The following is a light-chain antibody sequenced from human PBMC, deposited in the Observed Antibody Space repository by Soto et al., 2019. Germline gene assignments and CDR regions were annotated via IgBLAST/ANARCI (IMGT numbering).Light chain of an antibody. CDR2: GAS. V-gene: IGKV3-20*01. CDR1: QSVSSNY. Sequence: EIVFTHEPSSLFLSAPYLPPLSCMSSQSVSSNYLAWYQLRPGQAPRLLIYGASSRATGIPDRFSGSGSGTDFTLTISRLEPEDFAVYYCQQYGRSPLNFGRGTKVEIK. CDR3: QQYGRSPLN. J-gene: IGKJ4*01.